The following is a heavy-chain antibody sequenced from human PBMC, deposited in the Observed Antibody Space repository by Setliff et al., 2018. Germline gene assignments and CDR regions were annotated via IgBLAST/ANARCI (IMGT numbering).Heavy chain of an antibody. CDR2: INPKSGGT. V-gene: IGHV1-2*02. CDR1: GYSFTDYY. J-gene: IGHJ4*02. Sequence: ASVKVSCKASGYSFTDYYMHWVRQVPGRGLEWMGWINPKSGGTRYAQKFQGRVTMTRDTSLTTAYMELRSLTSDDTAVYYCATQTAAYYFDYWGQGALVTVSS. D-gene: IGHD6-13*01. CDR3: ATQTAAYYFDY.